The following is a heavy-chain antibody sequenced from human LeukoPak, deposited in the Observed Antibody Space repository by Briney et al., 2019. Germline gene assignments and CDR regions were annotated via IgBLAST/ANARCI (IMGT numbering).Heavy chain of an antibody. V-gene: IGHV4-38-2*02. CDR3: ARFIAAAGNNWFDP. D-gene: IGHD6-13*01. J-gene: IGHJ5*02. CDR2: IYHTGST. Sequence: SETLSLTCTVSGHSIINSFYWGWIRQPPGKGLEWIGSIYHTGSTYYNPSLKSRVTISVDTSKNQFSLRLNSVTAADTAVYYCARFIAAAGNNWFDPWGQGTLVTVSS. CDR1: GHSIINSFY.